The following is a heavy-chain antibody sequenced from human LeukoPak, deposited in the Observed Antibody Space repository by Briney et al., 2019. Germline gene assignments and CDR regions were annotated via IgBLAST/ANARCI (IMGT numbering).Heavy chain of an antibody. CDR1: GGPVSSGSYY. CDR2: IYYSGST. CDR3: ARETGYCSSTSCYRYFDY. V-gene: IGHV4-61*01. D-gene: IGHD2-2*01. J-gene: IGHJ4*02. Sequence: SETLSLTCTVSGGPVSSGSYYWSWIRQPPGKGLEWIGYIYYSGSTNYNPSLKSRVTISVDTSKNQFSLKLSSVTAADTAVYYCARETGYCSSTSCYRYFDYWGQGTLVTVSS.